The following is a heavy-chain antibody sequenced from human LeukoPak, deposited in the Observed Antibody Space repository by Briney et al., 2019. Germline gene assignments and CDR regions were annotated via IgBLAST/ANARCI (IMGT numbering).Heavy chain of an antibody. CDR2: IGVGGIHL. CDR3: AKEARSSSWYGAFDI. CDR1: GFTFSSYT. V-gene: IGHV3-23*01. Sequence: GGSLRLSCVLSGFTFSSYTLNCVRHTPGRGLEWVAYIGVGGIHLYYTHSERGRFTISRDNSKNTLYLQMNSLRAEDTAVYYCAKEARSSSWYGAFDIWGQGTMVTVSS. D-gene: IGHD6-13*01. J-gene: IGHJ3*02.